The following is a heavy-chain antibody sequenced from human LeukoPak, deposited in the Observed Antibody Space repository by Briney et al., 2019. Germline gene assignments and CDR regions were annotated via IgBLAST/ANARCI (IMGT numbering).Heavy chain of an antibody. D-gene: IGHD3-22*01. V-gene: IGHV1-18*01. J-gene: IGHJ1*01. CDR2: ISAYNGNT. CDR3: ARDLSTGSGYYYALAYFQH. Sequence: GASVKVSCNASGYTFTSYGISWVRQAPGQGLEWMGWISAYNGNTNYAQKLQGRVTMTTDTSTSTAYMELRSLRSDDTAVYYCARDLSTGSGYYYALAYFQHWGQGTLVTVSS. CDR1: GYTFTSYG.